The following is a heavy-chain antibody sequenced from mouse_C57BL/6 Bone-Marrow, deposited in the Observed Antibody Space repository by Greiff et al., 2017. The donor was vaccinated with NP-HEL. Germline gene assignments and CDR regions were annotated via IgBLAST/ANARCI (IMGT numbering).Heavy chain of an antibody. CDR2: IDPETGGT. V-gene: IGHV1-15*01. J-gene: IGHJ2*01. D-gene: IGHD1-1*01. CDR3: TRRGITTVVPDY. CDR1: GYTFTDYE. Sequence: QVQLQQSGAELVRPGASVTLSCKASGYTFTDYEMHWVKQTPVHGLEWIGAIDPETGGTAYNQKFKGKAILTADKSSSTAYMELRSLTSEDSAVYYCTRRGITTVVPDYWGQGTTLTVSS.